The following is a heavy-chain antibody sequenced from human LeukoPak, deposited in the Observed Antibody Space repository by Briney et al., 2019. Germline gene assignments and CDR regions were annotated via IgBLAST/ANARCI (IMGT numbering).Heavy chain of an antibody. CDR2: INAGNGNT. J-gene: IGHJ3*02. V-gene: IGHV1-3*01. CDR1: GYTFTSYY. CDR3: ASRREYCSTTSCSATFDI. Sequence: GASVKVSCKASGYTFTSYYMHWVRQAPGQRLGWMGWINAGNGNTKYSQKFQGRVTITRDTSASTAYMELSSLRSEDTAVYYCASRREYCSTTSCSATFDIWGQGTMVTVSS. D-gene: IGHD2-2*01.